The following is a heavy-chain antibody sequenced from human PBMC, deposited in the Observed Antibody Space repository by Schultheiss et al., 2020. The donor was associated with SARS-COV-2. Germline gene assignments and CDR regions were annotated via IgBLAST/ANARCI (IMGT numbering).Heavy chain of an antibody. V-gene: IGHV4-34*01. Sequence: SETLSLTCAVYGGSFSGYYWSWIRQPPGKGLEWIGEINHSGSTNYNPSLKSRVTISVDTSKSQFSLKLRSVTAADTAVYYCARDRNWNVGTDDAFDIWGQGTMVTVSS. CDR3: ARDRNWNVGTDDAFDI. J-gene: IGHJ3*02. CDR1: GGSFSGYY. D-gene: IGHD2-21*02. CDR2: INHSGST.